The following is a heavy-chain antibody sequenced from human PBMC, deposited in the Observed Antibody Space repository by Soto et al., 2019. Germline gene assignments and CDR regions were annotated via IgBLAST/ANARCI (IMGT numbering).Heavy chain of an antibody. CDR1: RFIFSDYA. CDR3: AKDAVSYNGKWDWFDS. J-gene: IGHJ5*01. CDR2: IGGSNTDR. Sequence: DVQLLQSGGGLVQPGGSLTLSCAASRFIFSDYAMNWVRQAPGKGLEWVSNIGGSNTDRYYADSVKGRFIISRDNSKNTMYLQMNSLRDDDTAVYYCAKDAVSYNGKWDWFDSWGQGTRVTVSS. V-gene: IGHV3-23*01. D-gene: IGHD1-26*01.